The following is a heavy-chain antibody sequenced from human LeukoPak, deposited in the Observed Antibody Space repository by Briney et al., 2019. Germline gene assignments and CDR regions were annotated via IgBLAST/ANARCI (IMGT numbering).Heavy chain of an antibody. CDR3: ARLDGVWTKTGG. D-gene: IGHD2-15*01. J-gene: IGHJ4*02. V-gene: IGHV3-21*01. CDR1: GFTFSSYV. Sequence: GGSLRLSCAASGFTFSSYVMSWVRQAPGKGLEWVSSISSSGTFIYYADSVKGRFTISRDNAKSSLFLQMNSLRPEDTAVYYCARLDGVWTKTGGWGQGALVTVSS. CDR2: ISSSGTFI.